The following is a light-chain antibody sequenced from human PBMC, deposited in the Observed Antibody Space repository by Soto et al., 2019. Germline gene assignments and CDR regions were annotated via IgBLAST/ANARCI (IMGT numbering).Light chain of an antibody. V-gene: IGLV2-23*02. Sequence: QSALTQPASVSGSPGQSITISCTGTSSDVGNYNLVSWYQQHPGKAPKLMIYEVIKRPSGASNRFSGSKSGNTAYLTISGLQAEDEADYYCYAYAGSSTFVFGTGTKLTVL. J-gene: IGLJ1*01. CDR2: EVI. CDR1: SSDVGNYNL. CDR3: YAYAGSSTFV.